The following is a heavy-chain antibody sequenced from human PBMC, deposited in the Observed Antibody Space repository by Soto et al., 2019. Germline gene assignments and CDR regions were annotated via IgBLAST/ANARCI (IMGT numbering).Heavy chain of an antibody. CDR1: GFTFSNYG. CDR2: IWYDGTKK. CDR3: ARSIYCSGGGCYSGFFEY. V-gene: IGHV3-33*01. J-gene: IGHJ4*02. D-gene: IGHD2-15*01. Sequence: QVQLVESGGGVVQPGRSLRLSCAASGFTFSNYGMHWVRQAPGKGLEWVALIWYDGTKKYNNADSLKGRFTISRDNSKNTLFLQMSSLRAEDTAVYYCARSIYCSGGGCYSGFFEYWGQGNLVTVSS.